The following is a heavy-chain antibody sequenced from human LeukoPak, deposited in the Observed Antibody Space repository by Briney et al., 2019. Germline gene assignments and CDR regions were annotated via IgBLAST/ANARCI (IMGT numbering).Heavy chain of an antibody. CDR2: IKEDGSIK. CDR3: ARIGYSSSSIDY. Sequence: GVSRRLSCAASGFTFSWYWMSWVRQAPGKGMEWVANIKEDGSIKYYVDSVKGRLTISRDNAKSSVYLRVNSLRAEDTALYYCARIGYSSSSIDYWGQGTLVTVSS. V-gene: IGHV3-7*01. D-gene: IGHD6-13*01. J-gene: IGHJ4*02. CDR1: GFTFSWYW.